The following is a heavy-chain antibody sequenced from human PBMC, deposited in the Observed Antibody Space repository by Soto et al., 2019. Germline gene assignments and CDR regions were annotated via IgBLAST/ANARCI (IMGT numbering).Heavy chain of an antibody. V-gene: IGHV1-69*02. CDR2: IIPILGIA. Sequence: QVQLVQSGAEVKKPGSSVKVSCKASGGTFSSYTISWVRQAPGQGLEWMGRIIPILGIANYAQKFQGRVTITADKSTSTAYMELNSLRSEDTAVYYCARTYYYDSSGYDIEFDYWGQGTLVTVSS. CDR3: ARTYYYDSSGYDIEFDY. D-gene: IGHD3-22*01. J-gene: IGHJ4*02. CDR1: GGTFSSYT.